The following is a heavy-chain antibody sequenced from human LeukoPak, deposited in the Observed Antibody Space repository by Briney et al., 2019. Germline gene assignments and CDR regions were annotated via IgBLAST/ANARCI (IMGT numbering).Heavy chain of an antibody. CDR2: IKQDGSEN. D-gene: IGHD6-19*01. J-gene: IGHJ4*02. CDR1: GFTFSSYW. Sequence: GGSLRLSCAASGFTFSSYWMSWVRQAPGKGLEWVANIKQDGSENSYVDSVKGRFTISRDNAKNSLYLQMNSLRAEDTAVYYCARRIAVPGTKTLDYWGQGTLVTVSS. CDR3: ARRIAVPGTKTLDY. V-gene: IGHV3-7*01.